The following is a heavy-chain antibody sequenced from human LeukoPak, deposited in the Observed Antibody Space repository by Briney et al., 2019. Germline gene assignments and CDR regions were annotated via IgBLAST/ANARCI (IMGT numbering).Heavy chain of an antibody. J-gene: IGHJ1*01. D-gene: IGHD6-19*01. Sequence: GGSLRLSCAASGFTFSSYGMHWVRQAPGKGLEWVAVISYDGSNNYADAVKGGFTISRDNSNNTLYLQMKSLRAEDTAVYYCAKERGERVAGTVYFQHWGQGTLVTVSS. CDR3: AKERGERVAGTVYFQH. CDR2: ISYDGSN. CDR1: GFTFSSYG. V-gene: IGHV3-30*18.